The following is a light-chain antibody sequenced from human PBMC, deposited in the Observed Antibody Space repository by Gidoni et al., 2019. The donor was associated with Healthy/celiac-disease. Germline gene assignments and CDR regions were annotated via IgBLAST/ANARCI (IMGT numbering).Light chain of an antibody. J-gene: IGLJ1*01. Sequence: QSALTQPASVSGSPGQSITISCTGTSSDVVGDNYVSWYQQHPGKAPKLLIDEVSNRPSGVSNRFSGSKSGNTAFLTISWLQAEDEADYYCSSYTSSSTRLYVFGTGTKVTVL. CDR3: SSYTSSSTRLYV. CDR2: EVS. CDR1: SSDVVGDNY. V-gene: IGLV2-14*01.